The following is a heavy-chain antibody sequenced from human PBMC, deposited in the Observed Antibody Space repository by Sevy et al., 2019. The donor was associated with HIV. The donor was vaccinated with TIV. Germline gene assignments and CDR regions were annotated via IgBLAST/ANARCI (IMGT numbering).Heavy chain of an antibody. D-gene: IGHD3-10*01. CDR1: GFTFSSYS. V-gene: IGHV3-21*01. J-gene: IGHJ6*02. CDR3: AGDKYYYGSGSSTYYYYYGMDV. CDR2: ISSSSSYI. Sequence: GGSLRLSCAASGFTFSSYSMNWVRQAPGKGLEWVSSISSSSSYIYYADSVKGRFTISRDNAKNSLYLQMNSLRAEDTAVYYCAGDKYYYGSGSSTYYYYYGMDVWGQGTTVTVSS.